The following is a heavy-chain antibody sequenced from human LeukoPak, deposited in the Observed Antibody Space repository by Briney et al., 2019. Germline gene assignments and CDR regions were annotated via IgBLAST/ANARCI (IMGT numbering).Heavy chain of an antibody. CDR2: IRSSTTTI. J-gene: IGHJ4*02. D-gene: IGHD2-15*01. CDR1: GFTFSNYT. Sequence: GGSLRLSCAASGFTFSNYTMNWVRQAPGKGLEWVSYIRSSTTTIYYADSVKGRFTISRDNAKNSLYLQMSSLRAEDTAVYYCARGCSGGSCYTWNIRGFDSWGQGTLVTVSS. CDR3: ARGCSGGSCYTWNIRGFDS. V-gene: IGHV3-48*01.